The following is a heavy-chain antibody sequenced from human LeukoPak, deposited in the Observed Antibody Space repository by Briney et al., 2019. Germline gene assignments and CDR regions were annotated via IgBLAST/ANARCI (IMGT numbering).Heavy chain of an antibody. CDR1: GFTFDDYA. D-gene: IGHD3-22*01. CDR3: ARTYYYDSDGYYYDYFDY. CDR2: ISWNSNSI. J-gene: IGHJ4*02. Sequence: PGRSLRLSCAASGFTFDDYAMHWVRQAPGKGLEWVSGISWNSNSIGYAGSVKGRFTISRDNAKNTLYLQMNSLRADDTAVYYCARTYYYDSDGYYYDYFDYWGQGTLVTVSS. V-gene: IGHV3-9*01.